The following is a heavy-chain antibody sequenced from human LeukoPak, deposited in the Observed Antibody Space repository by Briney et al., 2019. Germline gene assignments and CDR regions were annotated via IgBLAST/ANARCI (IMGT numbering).Heavy chain of an antibody. J-gene: IGHJ6*02. V-gene: IGHV3-33*01. D-gene: IGHD3-3*01. CDR1: GFTFSSYG. CDR3: ARDHPWSGRMDV. Sequence: GGSLRLSCAASGFTFSSYGMHWVRQAPGKGLEWVAVIWYDGSNKYYEDSVKGRFTISRDNSKNTLYLQMNSLRAEDTAVYYCARDHPWSGRMDVWGQGTTVTVSS. CDR2: IWYDGSNK.